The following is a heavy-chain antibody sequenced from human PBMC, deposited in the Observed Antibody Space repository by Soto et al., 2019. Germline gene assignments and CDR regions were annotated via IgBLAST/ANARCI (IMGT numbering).Heavy chain of an antibody. CDR2: IYYSGST. D-gene: IGHD2-8*01. Sequence: SETLSLTCTVSGGSISSSSYYWGWIRQPPGKGLEWIGSIYYSGSTYYNPSLKSRVTISVDTSKNQFSLKLSSVTAADTAVYYCVGGCTNGVCPSWGQGTLVTVSS. CDR3: VGGCTNGVCPS. CDR1: GGSISSSSYY. V-gene: IGHV4-39*01. J-gene: IGHJ4*02.